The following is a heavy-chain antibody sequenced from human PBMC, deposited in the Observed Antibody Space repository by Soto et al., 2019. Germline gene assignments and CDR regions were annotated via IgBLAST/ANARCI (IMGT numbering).Heavy chain of an antibody. CDR1: GGSISDYQ. Sequence: QVQLQESGPGLVKPSETLSLTCSISGGSISDYQWNWIRQPPGKGLEWIGYIYYSGRTNYNPSLKSRLTISRYTSTRQFSLRLRSVTAADTAVYYLARMRGLGEISPYLDYWGQGALVTVSS. D-gene: IGHD3-16*01. J-gene: IGHJ4*02. CDR3: ARMRGLGEISPYLDY. CDR2: IYYSGRT. V-gene: IGHV4-59*01.